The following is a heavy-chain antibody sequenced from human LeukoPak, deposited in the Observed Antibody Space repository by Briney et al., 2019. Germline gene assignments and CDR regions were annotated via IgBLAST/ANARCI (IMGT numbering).Heavy chain of an antibody. Sequence: PSETLSLTCAVYGGSFSGYYWSWIRQSPGKGLEWIGEINQSGSTSYNPSLKSRVTISVDTSKNHFSLKVSSVTAADTAVYYCARDRLQLQSWGQGTLVTVSS. D-gene: IGHD5-24*01. CDR1: GGSFSGYY. V-gene: IGHV4-34*01. CDR2: INQSGST. J-gene: IGHJ5*02. CDR3: ARDRLQLQS.